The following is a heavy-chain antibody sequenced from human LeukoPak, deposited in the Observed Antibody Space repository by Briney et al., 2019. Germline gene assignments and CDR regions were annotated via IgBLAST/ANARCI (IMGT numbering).Heavy chain of an antibody. CDR3: ARDLFSPDPMIPRRGAFDI. D-gene: IGHD3-22*01. CDR2: IIPIFGTA. CDR1: GGTFSSYA. V-gene: IGHV1-69*05. Sequence: ASVKVSCKASGGTFSSYAISWVRQAPGQGLEWMGRIIPIFGTANYAQKFQGRVTITTDESTSTAYMELSSLRSEDTAVYYCARDLFSPDPMIPRRGAFDIWGQGTMVTVSS. J-gene: IGHJ3*02.